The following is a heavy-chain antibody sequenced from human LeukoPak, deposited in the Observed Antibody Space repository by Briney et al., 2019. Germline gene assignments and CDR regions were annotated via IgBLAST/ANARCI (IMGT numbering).Heavy chain of an antibody. J-gene: IGHJ6*02. CDR2: ISSSGSTI. CDR1: GFTFSSYW. CDR3: ARDMTTDDHYGMDV. Sequence: PGGSLRLSCAASGFTFSSYWMHWVRQVPGKGLEWVSYISSSGSTIYYADSVKGRFTISRDNAKNSLYLQMNSLRAEDTAVYYCARDMTTDDHYGMDVWGQGTTVTVSS. V-gene: IGHV3-48*04. D-gene: IGHD4-17*01.